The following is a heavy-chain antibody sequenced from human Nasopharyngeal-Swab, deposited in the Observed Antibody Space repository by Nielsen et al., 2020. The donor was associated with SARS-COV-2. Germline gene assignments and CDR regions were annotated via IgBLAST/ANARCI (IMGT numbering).Heavy chain of an antibody. Sequence: PGKGLEWIGYIYYSGSIYYNPSLKSRVTISVDTSKNQFSLKPSSVTAADTAVYYCARGGGYSYGTWVWFDPWGQGTLVTVSS. CDR2: IYYSGSI. CDR3: ARGGGYSYGTWVWFDP. V-gene: IGHV4-31*02. D-gene: IGHD5-18*01. J-gene: IGHJ5*02.